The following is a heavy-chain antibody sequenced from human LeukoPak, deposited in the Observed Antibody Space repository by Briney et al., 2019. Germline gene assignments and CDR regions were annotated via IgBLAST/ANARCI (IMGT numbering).Heavy chain of an antibody. CDR2: IHHTGST. Sequence: PSETLSLTCTVAGYSISTGRYWGWIRQPPGKVRNWIGSIHHTGSTYYNPSLKSRVTISVDTSKNQFSLKLRSVTAADTAVYYCARSLSTAGIDYWGQGTLVTVSS. CDR3: ARSLSTAGIDY. V-gene: IGHV4-38-2*02. J-gene: IGHJ4*02. CDR1: GYSISTGRY. D-gene: IGHD2-2*01.